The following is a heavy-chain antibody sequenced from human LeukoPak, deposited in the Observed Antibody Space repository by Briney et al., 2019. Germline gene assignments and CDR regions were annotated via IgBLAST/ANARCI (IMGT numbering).Heavy chain of an antibody. CDR3: AREGAAAEDVNWFDP. D-gene: IGHD6-25*01. J-gene: IGHJ5*02. V-gene: IGHV1-2*02. CDR2: MNPNSGNT. CDR1: GYNFTGYY. Sequence: ASVKVSCKASGYNFTGYYMHWVRQAPGQGLEWMGWMNPNSGNTRYTQKFQDRVTMTRDTSISTAYLEVNSLESDDTAIYYCAREGAAAEDVNWFDPWGQGTLVTVSS.